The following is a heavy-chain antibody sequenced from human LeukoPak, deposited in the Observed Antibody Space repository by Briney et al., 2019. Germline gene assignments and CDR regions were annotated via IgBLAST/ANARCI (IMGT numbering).Heavy chain of an antibody. Sequence: PGGSLRLSCAASGFTFGSYWMTWVRQAPGKGLEWVANIKQDGSEKYYVDSVKGRFTISRDNAKNSLYLQMNSLRVEDTALYYCARDRHPFGGTYYRDFWGQGTLVTVSS. CDR2: IKQDGSEK. CDR3: ARDRHPFGGTYYRDF. CDR1: GFTFGSYW. D-gene: IGHD3-16*01. V-gene: IGHV3-7*04. J-gene: IGHJ4*02.